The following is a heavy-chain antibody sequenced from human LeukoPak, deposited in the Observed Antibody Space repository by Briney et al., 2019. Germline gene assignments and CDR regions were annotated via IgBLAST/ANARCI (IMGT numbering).Heavy chain of an antibody. CDR2: IYYSGCT. CDR3: ARLGLDKKVVVIGSWFDP. V-gene: IGHV4-39*01. CDR1: LGSPSSSSYY. J-gene: IGHJ5*02. D-gene: IGHD2-15*01. Sequence: GTLSLSRAVSLGSPSSSSYYCGWVSHPPRNWLEWIGSIYYSGCTYYNPTLKSRVTISVHTSKIQISLKLSSVTAADKAVYYCARLGLDKKVVVIGSWFDPWGQGTLVTVSS.